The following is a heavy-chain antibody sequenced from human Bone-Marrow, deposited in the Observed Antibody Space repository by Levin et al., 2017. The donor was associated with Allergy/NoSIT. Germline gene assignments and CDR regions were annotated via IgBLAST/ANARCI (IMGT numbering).Heavy chain of an antibody. CDR1: GDSISSDYY. CDR3: ARRGYHNAGFDY. Sequence: SETLSLTCTVSGDSISSDYYWGWIRQPPGKGLEWVGYIHYTGRTYYNPSLKSRVTISVDTSKNRFSLRLSSVTAADTAVYYCARRGYHNAGFDYWGQGTLVTVSS. CDR2: IHYTGRT. D-gene: IGHD5-12*01. V-gene: IGHV4-39*02. J-gene: IGHJ4*02.